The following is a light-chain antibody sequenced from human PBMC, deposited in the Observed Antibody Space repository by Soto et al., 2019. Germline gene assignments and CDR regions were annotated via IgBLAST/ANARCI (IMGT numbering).Light chain of an antibody. CDR1: QSVSTS. V-gene: IGKV3-15*01. Sequence: EIVMTQSPATLSVSPGERAILSCRASQSVSTSLAWYQKKPGQAPKLLIFGASTRATGIPARFSGSGSGTEFTLTISSLQSEDLAVYYCQQYSNCPPFTFGQGTKLEI. J-gene: IGKJ2*01. CDR2: GAS. CDR3: QQYSNCPPFT.